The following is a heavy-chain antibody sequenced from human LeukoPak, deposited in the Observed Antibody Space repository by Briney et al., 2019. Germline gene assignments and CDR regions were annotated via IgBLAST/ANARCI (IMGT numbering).Heavy chain of an antibody. J-gene: IGHJ3*02. CDR3: AREVVIAAAYAFDI. V-gene: IGHV3-30-3*01. D-gene: IGHD6-13*01. CDR1: GFTFSSYA. Sequence: GRSLRLPCAASGFTFSSYAMHWVRQAPGKGLEWVAVISYDGSNKYYADSVKGRFTISRDNSKNTLYLQMNSLRAEDTAVYYCAREVVIAAAYAFDIWGQGTMVTVSS. CDR2: ISYDGSNK.